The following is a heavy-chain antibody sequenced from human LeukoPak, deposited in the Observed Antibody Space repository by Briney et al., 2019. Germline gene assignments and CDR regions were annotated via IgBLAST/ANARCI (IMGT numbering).Heavy chain of an antibody. Sequence: GASVKVSCKGSGYTFSDSYIHWVRQAPGQGLEWMGWINPNNGGTNYAQKFQGRVTMTRDTSISTAYVELRSLTSDDGAVYYCAKLGGSSDYWGQGTLVTVSS. CDR1: GYTFSDSY. J-gene: IGHJ4*02. CDR3: AKLGGSSDY. CDR2: INPNNGGT. D-gene: IGHD1-26*01. V-gene: IGHV1-2*02.